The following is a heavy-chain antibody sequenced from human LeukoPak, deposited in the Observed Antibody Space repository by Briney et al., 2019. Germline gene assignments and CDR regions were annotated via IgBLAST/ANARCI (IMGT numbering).Heavy chain of an antibody. D-gene: IGHD1-1*01. Sequence: SETLSLTCTVSGGSITNSYWNWIRQSPGKGLEWIGYINYSGSTNYNPSLKSRRTISVDTSKNRFSLKLSSVTAADTVVYFCARDPLSTNDFDIWGQGTMVTVSS. V-gene: IGHV4-59*01. CDR3: ARDPLSTNDFDI. CDR1: GGSITNSY. J-gene: IGHJ3*02. CDR2: INYSGST.